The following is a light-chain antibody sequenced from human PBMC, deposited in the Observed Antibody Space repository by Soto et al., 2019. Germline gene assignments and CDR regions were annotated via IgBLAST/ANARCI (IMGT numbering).Light chain of an antibody. V-gene: IGKV3-20*01. CDR3: QQYGSSPGT. CDR1: QSVSSSY. Sequence: EVVFTQSPGTVSLCPGERASLSCRASQSVSSSYLAWYQQKPGQAPRLLIYGASSRATGIPDRFSGSGSGTDFTLTISRLEPEDFAVYYCQQYGSSPGTFGQGTKVAIK. J-gene: IGKJ1*01. CDR2: GAS.